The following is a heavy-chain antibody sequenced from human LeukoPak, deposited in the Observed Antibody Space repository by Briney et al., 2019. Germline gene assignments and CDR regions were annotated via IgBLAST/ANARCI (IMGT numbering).Heavy chain of an antibody. CDR1: GFTFSSYS. CDR2: ISGSSSTI. CDR3: ARGSIYYDSSVQVPFDY. Sequence: GGSLRLSCAASGFTFSSYSMNWVRQAPGKGLEWGSYISGSSSTIYYADSVKGRFTISRGNGKNTLYLQMNSLRAEDTAVYYCARGSIYYDSSVQVPFDYWGQGPLVTVSS. V-gene: IGHV3-48*01. D-gene: IGHD3-22*01. J-gene: IGHJ4*02.